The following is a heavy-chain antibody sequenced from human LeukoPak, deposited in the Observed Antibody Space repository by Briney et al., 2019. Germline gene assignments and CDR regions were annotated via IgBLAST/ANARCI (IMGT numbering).Heavy chain of an antibody. CDR1: GFTFSDYY. J-gene: IGHJ4*01. CDR2: ISSSGSTI. Sequence: GGSLRLSCAASGFTFSDYYMSWIRQAPGKGLEWVSYISSSGSTIYYADSVKGRFTISRDNAKNSLYLQMNSLRAEDTAVYYCARDSEQPTPYFDYWGHGTLVTVSS. V-gene: IGHV3-11*01. D-gene: IGHD6-13*01. CDR3: ARDSEQPTPYFDY.